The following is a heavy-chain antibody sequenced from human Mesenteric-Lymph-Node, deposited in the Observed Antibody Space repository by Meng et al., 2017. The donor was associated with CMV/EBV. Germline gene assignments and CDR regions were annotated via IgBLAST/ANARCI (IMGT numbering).Heavy chain of an antibody. CDR2: INSDGSST. CDR3: AKVRNYYYGMDV. Sequence: GESLKISCAASGFTFSSYWMHWVRQAPGKGLVWVSRINSDGSSTRYADSVKGRFTISRDNSKNTLYLQMNSLRAEDTAVYYCAKVRNYYYGMDVWGQGTTVTVSS. CDR1: GFTFSSYW. J-gene: IGHJ6*02. V-gene: IGHV3-74*01.